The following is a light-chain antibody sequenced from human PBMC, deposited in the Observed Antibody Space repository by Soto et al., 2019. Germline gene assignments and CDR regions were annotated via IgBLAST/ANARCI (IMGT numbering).Light chain of an antibody. CDR3: MSYVGGNSVA. V-gene: IGLV2-8*01. CDR2: EVS. CDR1: DNDVGRYDY. J-gene: IGLJ2*01. Sequence: QSVLTQPPSASGSPGMSVTVSCSGTDNDVGRYDYVSWYQQHPGKAPKLLIYEVSKRPSGVPDRFSASKSGNTASLTVSGLQGEDEADYYCMSYVGGNSVAFGGGTKVTVL.